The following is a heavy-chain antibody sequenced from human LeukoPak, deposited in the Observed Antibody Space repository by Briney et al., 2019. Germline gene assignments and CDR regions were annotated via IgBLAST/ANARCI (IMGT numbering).Heavy chain of an antibody. D-gene: IGHD5-12*01. CDR2: IYCSGSTSCGST. CDR1: GASIFGQY. CDR3: ARDLISEYSRSHSHFDP. J-gene: IGHJ5*02. Sequence: SETLSLTCTVSGASIFGQYWSWIRRPPGKGLEWIGYIYCSGSTSCGSTSYNPSLKSRVTISVDKNQLSLRLSSVTAADTAVYYCARDLISEYSRSHSHFDPWGQGTLVTVSS. V-gene: IGHV4-4*08.